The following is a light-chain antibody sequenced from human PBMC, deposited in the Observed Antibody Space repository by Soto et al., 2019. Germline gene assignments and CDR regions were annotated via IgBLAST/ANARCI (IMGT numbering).Light chain of an antibody. V-gene: IGKV1-17*01. J-gene: IGKJ1*01. CDR1: QDIRSD. CDR3: QQINTYPWT. Sequence: DIQMTQSPSSLSASVGDRVTITCRASQDIRSDLGWYQQKPGKAPKRLIYAASTSQSGVPSRFSGSGSGTEFTLTISSLQPEDFATYYCQQINTYPWTFGQGTKVEIK. CDR2: AAS.